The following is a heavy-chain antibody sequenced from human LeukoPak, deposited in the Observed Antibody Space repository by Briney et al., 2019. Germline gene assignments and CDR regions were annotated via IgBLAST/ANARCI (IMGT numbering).Heavy chain of an antibody. Sequence: GGSLGLPCAASGFTFSSYSMNWVRQAPGKGLEWVSSISSSSSYIYYADSVKGRFTISRDNAKNSLYLQMNSLRAEDTAVYYCASKGYCSSTSCSPEDYYYYMDVWGKGTTVTVSS. CDR2: ISSSSSYI. V-gene: IGHV3-21*01. D-gene: IGHD2-2*01. CDR3: ASKGYCSSTSCSPEDYYYYMDV. CDR1: GFTFSSYS. J-gene: IGHJ6*03.